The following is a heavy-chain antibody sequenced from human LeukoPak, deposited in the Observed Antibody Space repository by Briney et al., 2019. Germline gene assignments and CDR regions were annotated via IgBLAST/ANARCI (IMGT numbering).Heavy chain of an antibody. CDR1: GFTFSSYA. D-gene: IGHD6-19*01. CDR3: AKGITEGGTLALDY. J-gene: IGHJ4*02. CDR2: ISGSGGNT. V-gene: IGHV3-23*01. Sequence: GGSLRLSCAASGFTFSSYAMTWVRQAPGKGLEWVSGISGSGGNTYYTDSVRGRLSISRDNSKNTLYLQVNSLRAEDTAAYYCAKGITEGGTLALDYWGQGTLVTVSS.